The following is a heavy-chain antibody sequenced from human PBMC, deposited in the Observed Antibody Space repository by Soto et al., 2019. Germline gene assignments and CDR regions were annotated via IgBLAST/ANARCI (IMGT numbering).Heavy chain of an antibody. CDR3: ASSGPGVGPPYFDY. V-gene: IGHV1-69*01. CDR1: GGTFSSYA. D-gene: IGHD6-19*01. CDR2: IIPIFGTA. J-gene: IGHJ4*02. Sequence: QVQLVQSGAEVKKPGSSVKVSCKASGGTFSSYAISWVRQAPGQGLEWMGGIIPIFGTANYAQKFQGRVTITADESTSTAYMERSSLRSEDTAVYYCASSGPGVGPPYFDYWGQGTLVTGSS.